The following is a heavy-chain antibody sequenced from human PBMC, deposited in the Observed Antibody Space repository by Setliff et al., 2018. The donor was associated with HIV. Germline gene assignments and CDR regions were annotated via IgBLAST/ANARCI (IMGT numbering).Heavy chain of an antibody. CDR3: ARDYYGGFGDYDFGDYFDY. V-gene: IGHV3-48*01. CDR2: ISPSSTII. D-gene: IGHD4-17*01. J-gene: IGHJ4*02. CDR1: GFSFSSYS. Sequence: PGGSLRLSCGASGFSFSSYSMNWVRQAPGKGLEWVSYISPSSTIIYYPDSVKGRFATSRDNARNPLYLEMNSLRADDTAVYYCARDYYGGFGDYDFGDYFDYWGQGALVTVSS.